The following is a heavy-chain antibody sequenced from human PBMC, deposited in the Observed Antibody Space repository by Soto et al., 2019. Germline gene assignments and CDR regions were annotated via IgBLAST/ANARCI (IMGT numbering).Heavy chain of an antibody. CDR3: ARDGGYCSFGRCYSLPSFLH. D-gene: IGHD2-15*01. CDR1: GYTFTSYG. CDR2: ISAYNGNT. J-gene: IGHJ1*01. Sequence: ASVKVSCKASGYTFTSYGISWVRQAPGQGLEWMGWISAYNGNTNYAQKLQGRVTMTTDTSTSTAYMELRSLRSDDTAVYYCARDGGYCSFGRCYSLPSFLHCCQRLLLTVSS. V-gene: IGHV1-18*01.